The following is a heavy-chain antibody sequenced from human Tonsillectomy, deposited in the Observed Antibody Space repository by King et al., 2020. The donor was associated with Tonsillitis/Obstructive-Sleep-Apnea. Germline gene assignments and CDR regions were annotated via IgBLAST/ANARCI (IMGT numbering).Heavy chain of an antibody. V-gene: IGHV2-70*01. Sequence: TLKESGPALLKPTQTLTLTCTFSGFSLRTSGMCVSLIRQPPGKALEWLSLIDLADVKDYSTSLKTRLTISKDTSKNQVVLTMTNMDPVDTATYYCARADPLSIFAFDYWGQGTLVTVSS. CDR3: ARADPLSIFAFDY. CDR1: GFSLRTSGMC. J-gene: IGHJ4*02. D-gene: IGHD3-3*01. CDR2: IDLADVK.